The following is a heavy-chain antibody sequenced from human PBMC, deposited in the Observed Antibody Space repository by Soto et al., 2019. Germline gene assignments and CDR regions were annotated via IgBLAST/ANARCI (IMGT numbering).Heavy chain of an antibody. CDR1: GFTFSSYS. Sequence: PWGSLRLSCEASGFTFSSYSMNWGRQAPGKGLEWVSSISSSSSYIYYADSVKGRFTISRDNAKNSLYLQMNSLRAEDTAVYYCARDRGGGSYFDYWGQGTLVTVSS. J-gene: IGHJ4*02. D-gene: IGHD1-26*01. CDR2: ISSSSSYI. V-gene: IGHV3-21*01. CDR3: ARDRGGGSYFDY.